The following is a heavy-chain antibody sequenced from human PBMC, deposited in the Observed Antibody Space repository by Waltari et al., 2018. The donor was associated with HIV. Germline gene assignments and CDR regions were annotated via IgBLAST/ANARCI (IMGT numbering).Heavy chain of an antibody. J-gene: IGHJ4*01. D-gene: IGHD2-21*02. V-gene: IGHV5-51*01. CDR3: ARSRVVVTATPPGF. CDR1: GYSFSIYW. CDR2: IYPGDSDA. Sequence: EVQLQQSGAEVKKPGESLTISCKTSGYSFSIYWIGWVRQIPGQQGLEWMGFIYPGDSDARYSPSFQGQVTISADRATSTAYLHWSSLKASDTAIYYCARSRVVVTATPPGFWGQGTLVTVSS.